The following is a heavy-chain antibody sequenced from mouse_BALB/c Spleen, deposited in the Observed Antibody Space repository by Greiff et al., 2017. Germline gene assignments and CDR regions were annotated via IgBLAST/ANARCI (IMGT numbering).Heavy chain of an antibody. V-gene: IGHV5-17*02. J-gene: IGHJ2*01. CDR3: ATDYDGDGFDY. CDR1: GFTFSSFG. D-gene: IGHD2-4*01. CDR2: ISSGSSTI. Sequence: EVQRVESGGGLVQPGGSRKLSCAASGFTFSSFGMHWVRQAPEKGLEWVAYISSGSSTIYYADTVKGRFTISRDNPKNTLFLQMTSLRSEDTAMYYCATDYDGDGFDYWGQGTTLTVSS.